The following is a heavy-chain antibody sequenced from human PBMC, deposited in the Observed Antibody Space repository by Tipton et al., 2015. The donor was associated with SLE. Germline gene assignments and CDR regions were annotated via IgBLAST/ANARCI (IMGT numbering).Heavy chain of an antibody. D-gene: IGHD2-2*01. CDR3: AREVAQYQLLRSLEYWYFDL. CDR1: GYSISSGYY. V-gene: IGHV4-38-2*02. Sequence: TLSLTCTVSGYSISSGYYWGWIRQPPGKGLEWIGSIYHSGSTYYNPSLKSRVTISVDTSKNQFSLKLNSVTAADTAVYYCAREVAQYQLLRSLEYWYFDLWGRGTLVTVSS. J-gene: IGHJ2*01. CDR2: IYHSGST.